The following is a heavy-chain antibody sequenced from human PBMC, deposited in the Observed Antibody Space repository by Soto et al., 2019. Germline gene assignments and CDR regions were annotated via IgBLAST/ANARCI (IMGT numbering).Heavy chain of an antibody. D-gene: IGHD3-10*01. CDR1: GGSISSGGYY. CDR2: IYYSGST. J-gene: IGHJ6*02. CDR3: ARELRFGEDYYGMDV. V-gene: IGHV4-31*03. Sequence: SETLSLTCTVSGGSISSGGYYWGWIRQHPGKGLEWIGYIYYSGSTYYNPSLKSRVTISVDTSKNRFSLKLSSVTAADTAVYYCARELRFGEDYYGMDVWGQGTTVTVSS.